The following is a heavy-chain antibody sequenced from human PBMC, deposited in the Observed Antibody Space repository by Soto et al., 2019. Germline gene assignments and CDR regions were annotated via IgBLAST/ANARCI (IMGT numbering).Heavy chain of an antibody. J-gene: IGHJ5*02. CDR1: GYTFTSYY. D-gene: IGHD2-2*01. CDR3: AFAVPAANDWFEP. CDR2: INPSGGST. V-gene: IGHV1-46*03. Sequence: ASVKVSFKASGYTFTSYYMHWVRQAPGQGLEWMGIINPSGGSTSYAQKFQGRVTMTRDTSTSTVYMELSSLRSEDTAVYYCAFAVPAANDWFEPWGQGTLVTVSS.